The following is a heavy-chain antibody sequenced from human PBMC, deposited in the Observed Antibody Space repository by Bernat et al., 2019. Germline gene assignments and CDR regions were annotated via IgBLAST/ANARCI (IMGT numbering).Heavy chain of an antibody. V-gene: IGHV4-34*01. J-gene: IGHJ6*03. CDR2: INHSGST. CDR1: GGSFSGYY. CDR3: ARGGGSSTSLWRYYYYYMDV. Sequence: QVQLQQWGAGLLKPSETLSLTCAVYGGSFSGYYWSWIRQPPGKGLEWIGEINHSGSTNYNPSLKSRVTISVDTSKNQFSLKLSSVTAADTAVYYCARGGGSSTSLWRYYYYYMDVWGKGTTVTVSS. D-gene: IGHD2-2*01.